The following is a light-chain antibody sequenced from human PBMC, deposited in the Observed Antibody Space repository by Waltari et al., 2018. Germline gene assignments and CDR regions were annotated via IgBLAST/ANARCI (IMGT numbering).Light chain of an antibody. CDR1: NNNVGSQG. CDR2: RNN. Sequence: QAGLTQPPSVSKGLRQTVTLTCTGDNNNVGSQGAVWLQQHQGHPPKLLFYRNNNRASGISERFSASRSGNTASLTITGLQPEDEADYYCSAWDSSLSAHVFGSGTKVTVL. V-gene: IGLV10-54*04. CDR3: SAWDSSLSAHV. J-gene: IGLJ6*01.